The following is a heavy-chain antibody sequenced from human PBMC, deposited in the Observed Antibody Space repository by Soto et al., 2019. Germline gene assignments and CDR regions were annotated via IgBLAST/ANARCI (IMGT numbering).Heavy chain of an antibody. Sequence: SETLSLTCTVSGGSISSYYWSWIRQPPGKGLEWIGYIYYSGSTNYNPSLKSRVTISVDTSKNQFSLKLSSVTAADTAVYYCARLNTCSGGSCYSNWFDPWGQGTQVTVSS. CDR1: GGSISSYY. D-gene: IGHD2-15*01. V-gene: IGHV4-59*08. CDR3: ARLNTCSGGSCYSNWFDP. J-gene: IGHJ5*02. CDR2: IYYSGST.